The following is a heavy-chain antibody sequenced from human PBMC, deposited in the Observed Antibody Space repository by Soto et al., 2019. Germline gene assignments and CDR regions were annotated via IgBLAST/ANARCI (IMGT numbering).Heavy chain of an antibody. CDR2: IFYTGTT. V-gene: IGHV4-39*02. Sequence: SEILSLTCSVSGGSISYNSYYWGWIRQPPGKGLEWVGGIFYTGTTYYSPSLKDRVTISVDTSKNSFSLNLTSVTAADSGVYYCASRPLRSSGWYDSWGQGIPVTVSS. J-gene: IGHJ5*01. CDR3: ASRPLRSSGWYDS. CDR1: GGSISYNSYY. D-gene: IGHD6-19*01.